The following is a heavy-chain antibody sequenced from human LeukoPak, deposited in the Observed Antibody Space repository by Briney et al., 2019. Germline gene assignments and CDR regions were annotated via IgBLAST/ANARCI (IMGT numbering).Heavy chain of an antibody. CDR1: GFSFRSYA. CDR3: VRDRSSSVYDSNGSYLSYFDF. CDR2: ISYDGNNE. Sequence: PGRSLRLSCAASGFSFRSYAMHWVRQAPGKGLEWVAVISYDGNNEYYADSAKGRFTVSRDNSKNTLYLQINSLRAEDTAIYYCVRDRSSSVYDSNGSYLSYFDFWGQGTLVTVSS. V-gene: IGHV3-30*04. D-gene: IGHD3-22*01. J-gene: IGHJ4*02.